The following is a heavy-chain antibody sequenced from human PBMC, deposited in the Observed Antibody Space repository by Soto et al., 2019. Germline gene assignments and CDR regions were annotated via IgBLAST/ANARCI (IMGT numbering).Heavy chain of an antibody. Sequence: EVQLVESGGGWVQPGRSLRLSCAASGFTFDDYAMHWVRQAPGKGLEWVSGIAFNSGNTAYADSVKRRFAISRDNAKISLYLQMNSLRAEDTVLYYCAKDLRTSWIFGNFDSWGQGTQVTVSS. J-gene: IGHJ4*02. CDR2: IAFNSGNT. V-gene: IGHV3-9*01. CDR3: AKDLRTSWIFGNFDS. D-gene: IGHD3-3*01. CDR1: GFTFDDYA.